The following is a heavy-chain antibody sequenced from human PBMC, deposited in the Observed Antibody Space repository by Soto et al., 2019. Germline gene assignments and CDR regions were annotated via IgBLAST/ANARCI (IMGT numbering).Heavy chain of an antibody. CDR2: ISSSGDST. J-gene: IGHJ4*02. V-gene: IGHV3-23*01. CDR1: GFTFSTYA. Sequence: PGGSLRLSCAASGFTFSTYAMIWVRQAPGKGLEWVSAISSSGDSTYYADSVKGRFTISRDNSKNTLYLQMSSLRAEDTAIYYCAKDSFINLRGYDSYWGQGTLVTVSS. CDR3: AKDSFINLRGYDSY. D-gene: IGHD5-12*01.